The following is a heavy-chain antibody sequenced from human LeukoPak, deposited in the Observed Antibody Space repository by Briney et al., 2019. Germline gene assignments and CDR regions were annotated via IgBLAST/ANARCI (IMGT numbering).Heavy chain of an antibody. V-gene: IGHV4-59*01. CDR1: GGSISSYY. J-gene: IGHJ4*02. CDR2: IYYSGST. D-gene: IGHD1-26*01. CDR3: ARRGSYHYYFDY. Sequence: SETLSLTRTVSGGSISSYYWSWIRQPPGKGLEWIGYIYYSGSTNYNPSLKSRVTISVDTSKNQFSLKLSSVTAADTAVYYCARRGSYHYYFDYWGQGTLVTVSS.